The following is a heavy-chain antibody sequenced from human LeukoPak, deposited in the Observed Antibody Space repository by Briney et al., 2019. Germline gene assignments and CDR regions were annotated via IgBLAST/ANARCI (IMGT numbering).Heavy chain of an antibody. D-gene: IGHD5-18*01. J-gene: IGHJ4*02. CDR2: ISYDGSNK. Sequence: GGSLRLSCAASGFNFSSYAMHWVRQAPGKGLEWVAVISYDGSNKYYADSVKGRFTLSRDNSKNTLYLQMNSLRAEDTAVYYCASRGYSYGTPPPFDYWGQGTLVTVSS. V-gene: IGHV3-30*04. CDR1: GFNFSSYA. CDR3: ASRGYSYGTPPPFDY.